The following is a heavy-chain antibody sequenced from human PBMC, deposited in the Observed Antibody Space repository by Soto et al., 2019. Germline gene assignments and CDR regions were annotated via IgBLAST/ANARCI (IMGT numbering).Heavy chain of an antibody. D-gene: IGHD2-15*01. Sequence: GGSLRLSCVASGLTFSNAWMTWVRQAPGKGLEWVGRIKSKADGGTSEYAAAVKGRFTVSRDDSKDTLYLQMNSLKTEDTAVYYCTTSGGCSGGSCFLNDYWGQGILVTVSS. V-gene: IGHV3-15*01. CDR3: TTSGGCSGGSCFLNDY. CDR2: IKSKADGGTS. J-gene: IGHJ4*02. CDR1: GLTFSNAW.